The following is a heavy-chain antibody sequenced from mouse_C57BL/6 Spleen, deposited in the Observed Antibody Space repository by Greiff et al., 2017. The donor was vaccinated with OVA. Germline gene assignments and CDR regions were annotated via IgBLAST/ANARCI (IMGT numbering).Heavy chain of an antibody. V-gene: IGHV1-9*01. Sequence: VQLQQSGAELMKPGASVKLSCKATGYTFTGYWIEWVKQRPGHGLEWIGEILPGSGSTNYNEKFKGKATFTADTSSNTAYMQLSSLTTEDSAIDDCAGPSTAVPYYLDYWGQGTTLTVSS. CDR2: ILPGSGST. CDR1: GYTFTGYW. D-gene: IGHD2-1*01. J-gene: IGHJ2*01. CDR3: AGPSTAVPYYLDY.